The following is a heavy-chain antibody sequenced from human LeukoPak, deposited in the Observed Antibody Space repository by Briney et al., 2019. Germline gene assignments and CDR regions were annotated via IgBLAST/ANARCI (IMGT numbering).Heavy chain of an antibody. Sequence: SETLSLTCSVSGDSIRSYWWTWIRQPPGKGLEWIGHIYYSGNTNYNPALKSRVTMSVHTSTTQSSLELSSVTAADTAVYYCARTIFTPPKYTLTFDYWGQGTLVTVSS. D-gene: IGHD2-2*02. CDR3: ARTIFTPPKYTLTFDY. CDR2: IYYSGNT. V-gene: IGHV4-59*12. CDR1: GDSIRSYW. J-gene: IGHJ4*02.